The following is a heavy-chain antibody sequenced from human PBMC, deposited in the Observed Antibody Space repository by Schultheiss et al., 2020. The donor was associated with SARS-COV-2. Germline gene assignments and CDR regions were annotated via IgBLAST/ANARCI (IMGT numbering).Heavy chain of an antibody. Sequence: GGSLRLSCAASGFTFSSYSMNWVRQAPGKGLEWVSGVSWNGSRTHYADSVKGRFTISRDNSKNTLYLQMNSLRAEDTAVYYCAKDFSQQVYAIGYDAFDIWGQGTMVTVSS. CDR1: GFTFSSYS. D-gene: IGHD2-8*01. CDR2: VSWNGSRT. J-gene: IGHJ3*02. CDR3: AKDFSQQVYAIGYDAFDI. V-gene: IGHV3-NL1*01.